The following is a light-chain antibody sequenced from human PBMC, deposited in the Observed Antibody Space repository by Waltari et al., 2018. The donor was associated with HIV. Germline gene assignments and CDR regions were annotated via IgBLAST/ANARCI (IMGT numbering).Light chain of an antibody. CDR3: HQYNNWPYT. CDR2: GAS. J-gene: IGKJ2*01. Sequence: MTQSPDILPAPPGEGVTRTCRASQSVNTNVAWYQQRPGQAPRLLIYGASTRAAGFPARFSGGGSGTEFTLTISSLQSEDFALYFCHQYNNWPYTFGQGTKLDIK. V-gene: IGKV3-15*01. CDR1: QSVNTN.